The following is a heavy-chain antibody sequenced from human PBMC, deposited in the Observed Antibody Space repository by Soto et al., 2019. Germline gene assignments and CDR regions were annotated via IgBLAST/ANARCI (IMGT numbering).Heavy chain of an antibody. J-gene: IGHJ4*01. CDR3: ARVPVY. V-gene: IGHV4-30-2*01. Sequence: QLQLQESGSGLVKPSQTLSLTCAVSGGSISSGGYSWSWIRQPPGKGLEWIGYIYHSGRTYYNPALKCRVTLSVYRSKRQFSLKLSSVTAADTAVYYCARVPVYGGDGTQVTVST. D-gene: IGHD2-2*01. CDR2: IYHSGRT. CDR1: GGSISSGGYS.